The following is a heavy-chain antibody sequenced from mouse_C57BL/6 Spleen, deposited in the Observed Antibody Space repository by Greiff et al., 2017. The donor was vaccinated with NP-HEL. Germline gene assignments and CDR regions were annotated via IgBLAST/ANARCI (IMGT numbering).Heavy chain of an antibody. Sequence: VQLQQSGAELVRPGTSVKVSCKASGYAFTNYLIEWVKQRPGQGLEWIGVINPGSGGTNYNEKFKGKATLTADKSSSTAYMQLSSLTSEDSAVYFCARMGDYVDYWGQGTTLTVSS. CDR2: INPGSGGT. J-gene: IGHJ2*01. V-gene: IGHV1-54*01. CDR3: ARMGDYVDY. CDR1: GYAFTNYL.